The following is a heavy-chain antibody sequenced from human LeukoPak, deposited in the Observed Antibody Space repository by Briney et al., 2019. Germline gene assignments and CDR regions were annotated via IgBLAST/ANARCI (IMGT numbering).Heavy chain of an antibody. J-gene: IGHJ4*02. Sequence: GGSLRLSCAASGFTFSSYSMNWVRQAPGKGLEWVSSISSSSSYIYYADSVKGRFTISRDNAKNSLYLQMNSLRAEDTAVYYCARDPEEYSYGAHFDYWGQGTLVTVSS. CDR3: ARDPEEYSYGAHFDY. CDR2: ISSSSSYI. V-gene: IGHV3-21*01. CDR1: GFTFSSYS. D-gene: IGHD5-18*01.